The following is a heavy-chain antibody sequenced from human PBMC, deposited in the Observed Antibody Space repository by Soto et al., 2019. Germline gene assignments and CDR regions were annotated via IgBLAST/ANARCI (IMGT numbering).Heavy chain of an antibody. J-gene: IGHJ5*02. CDR1: GYTFTSYA. D-gene: IGHD3-10*01. V-gene: IGHV1-3*01. CDR2: INAGNGNT. CDR3: ARADIVRARWFDP. Sequence: ASVKVSCKASGYTFTSYAMHWVRQAPGQRLEWMGWINAGNGNTKYSQKFQGRVTITRDTSASTAYMELRSLRSDDTAVYYCARADIVRARWFDPWGQGTLVTVSS.